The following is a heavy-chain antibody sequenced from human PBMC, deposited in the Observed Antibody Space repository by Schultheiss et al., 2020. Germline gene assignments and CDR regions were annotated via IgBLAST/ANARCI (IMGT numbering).Heavy chain of an antibody. D-gene: IGHD3-10*01. CDR3: ASEGSGSSSPDY. Sequence: SETLSLTCTVSGGSISSGGYYWSWIRQHPGKGLEWIGYIYYSGSTNYNPSLKSRVTISVDTSKNQFSLKLSSVTAADTAVYYCASEGSGSSSPDYWGQGTLVTVSS. J-gene: IGHJ4*02. CDR2: IYYSGST. V-gene: IGHV4-61*08. CDR1: GGSISSGGYY.